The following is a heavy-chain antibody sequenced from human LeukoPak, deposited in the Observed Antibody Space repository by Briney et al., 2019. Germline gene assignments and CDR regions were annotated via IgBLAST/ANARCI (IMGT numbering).Heavy chain of an antibody. V-gene: IGHV3-53*01. D-gene: IGHD1-26*01. J-gene: IGHJ6*02. CDR3: ARDHPLLTNSYFAMAV. CDR1: GFTVSSYY. CDR2: IYSGGGT. Sequence: AGGSLRLYCAVSGFTVSSYYMSWDRQAPEKGLEGVSIIYSGGGTYYTDSVKGRFTISRDNSKNTLYLQMNSLRAEDTAVYYCARDHPLLTNSYFAMAVWGQGTTVTVSS.